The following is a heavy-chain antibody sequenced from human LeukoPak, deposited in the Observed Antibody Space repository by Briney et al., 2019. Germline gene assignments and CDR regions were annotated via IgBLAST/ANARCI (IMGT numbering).Heavy chain of an antibody. Sequence: GGSLRLSCAASGFTFSTYGMHWVRQAPGKGLEWVALIWYDGNNKYYADSVKGRFTISRDNSKNTLYLQMNSLRAEDTAVYYCARDWENYWGRGTLVTVSS. CDR1: GFTFSTYG. J-gene: IGHJ4*02. V-gene: IGHV3-33*01. CDR3: ARDWENY. D-gene: IGHD1-26*01. CDR2: IWYDGNNK.